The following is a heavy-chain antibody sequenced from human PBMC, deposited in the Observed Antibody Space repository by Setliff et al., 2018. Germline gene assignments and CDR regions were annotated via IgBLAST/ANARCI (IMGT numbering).Heavy chain of an antibody. CDR3: ARLRGAFDY. V-gene: IGHV4-59*01. CDR2: IYYSGST. Sequence: SETLSLTCTVSGGSISSYYWSWIRQPPGKRLEWIGYIYYSGSTDYNPSLESRVTISVDTSRNQFSLRLNSATAADTAVYYCARLRGAFDYWGQGTLVTVSS. D-gene: IGHD3-16*01. CDR1: GGSISSYY. J-gene: IGHJ4*02.